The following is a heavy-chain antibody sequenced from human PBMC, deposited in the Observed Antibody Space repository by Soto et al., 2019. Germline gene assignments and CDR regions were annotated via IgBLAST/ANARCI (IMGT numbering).Heavy chain of an antibody. V-gene: IGHV3-30-3*01. CDR1: GFTFSSYA. D-gene: IGHD3-10*01. CDR2: ISYDGSNK. Sequence: QVQMVESGGGVVQPGRSLRLSCAASGFTFSSYAMHWVRQAPGKGLEWVAVISYDGSNKYYADSVKGRFNISRDNSKNTLYLQMNSLRAEDTAVYYCARGRVAGRLWFGEEPSPAFYFDYWGQGTLVTVSS. J-gene: IGHJ4*02. CDR3: ARGRVAGRLWFGEEPSPAFYFDY.